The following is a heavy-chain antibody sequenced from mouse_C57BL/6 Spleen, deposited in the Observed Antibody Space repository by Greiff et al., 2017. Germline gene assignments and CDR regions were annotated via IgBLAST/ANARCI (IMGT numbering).Heavy chain of an antibody. Sequence: QVQLQQPGAELVKPGASVKLSCKASGYTFTSYWMQWVKQRPGQGLEWIGEIDPSDSYTNYNQKFKGKATLTVDTSSSTAYMQLSSLTSEDSAVYYCARGTTVVKAPDYWGRGTTLTVSS. J-gene: IGHJ2*01. CDR2: IDPSDSYT. D-gene: IGHD1-1*01. CDR1: GYTFTSYW. V-gene: IGHV1-50*01. CDR3: ARGTTVVKAPDY.